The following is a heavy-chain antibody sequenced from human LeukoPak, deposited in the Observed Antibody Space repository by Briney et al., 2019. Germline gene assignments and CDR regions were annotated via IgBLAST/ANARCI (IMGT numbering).Heavy chain of an antibody. CDR2: IIPVFGTA. CDR3: ATRYTS. J-gene: IGHJ4*02. Sequence: SVKVSCKASGGTLSSYTVSWVRQAPGQGLEWMGGIIPVFGTASYAPRFQGRVTITADESTSTVYMELSSLASDDTAVYYCATRYTSWGQGTLVTVSS. CDR1: GGTLSSYT. V-gene: IGHV1-69*01. D-gene: IGHD5-18*01.